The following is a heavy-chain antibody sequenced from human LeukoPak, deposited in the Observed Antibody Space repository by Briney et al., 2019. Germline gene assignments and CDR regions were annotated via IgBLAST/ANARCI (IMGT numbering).Heavy chain of an antibody. Sequence: SGGSLTLPCAASRHPFSRYDMSWVRESPGKALEWLSDMSGSGGSTYYADSVKGRFTMSRVNSKNTLYLQLHSLRAVDTAVYYCAKDRRGYDYPYYFDYWGQGTLVTVSS. CDR1: RHPFSRYD. V-gene: IGHV3-23*01. CDR2: MSGSGGST. CDR3: AKDRRGYDYPYYFDY. D-gene: IGHD4-11*01. J-gene: IGHJ4*02.